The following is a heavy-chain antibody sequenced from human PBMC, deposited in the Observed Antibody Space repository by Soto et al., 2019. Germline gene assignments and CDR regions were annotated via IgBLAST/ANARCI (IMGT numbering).Heavy chain of an antibody. CDR1: GFTFSSYG. CDR2: IIPIFGTA. J-gene: IGHJ6*02. Sequence: QVQLVESGGGVVQPGRSLRLSCAASGFTFSSYGMHWVRQAPGKGLEWVGGIIPIFGTANYAQKFQGRVTITADESTSTAYMELSSLRSEDTAVYYCARNVVAATPDYYYGMDVWGQGTTVTVSS. D-gene: IGHD2-15*01. CDR3: ARNVVAATPDYYYGMDV. V-gene: IGHV1-69*01.